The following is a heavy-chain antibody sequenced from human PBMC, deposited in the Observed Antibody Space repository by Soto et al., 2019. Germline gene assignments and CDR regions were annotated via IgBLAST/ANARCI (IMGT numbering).Heavy chain of an antibody. CDR2: IDWDGDE. V-gene: IGHV2-70*01. D-gene: IGHD3-3*01. J-gene: IGHJ5*01. CDR3: ARSITRSGFFNWFDS. CDR1: WFSLSSIGMC. Sequence: KSGPTLVNPTQTLTLTCTFSWFSLSSIGMCVSWIRQPPGKALEWLALIDWDGDEYYSTSLETRLTISKDTSKNQVVLTMSNMDPVDTATYYCARSITRSGFFNWFDSWGQGTLVTVSS.